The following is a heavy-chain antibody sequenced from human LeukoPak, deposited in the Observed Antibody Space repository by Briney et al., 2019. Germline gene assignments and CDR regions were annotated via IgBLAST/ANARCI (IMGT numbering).Heavy chain of an antibody. J-gene: IGHJ4*02. CDR3: ARDLLGSHTSYSSGAWDY. CDR1: GGTFSGYA. D-gene: IGHD3-9*01. CDR2: IIPIFGTA. Sequence: GASVKVSCKASGGTFSGYAISWVRQAPGQGLEWMGGIIPIFGTANYAQKFQGRLTITADDSTSTAYMELSSLRAEDTAVYYCARDLLGSHTSYSSGAWDYWGQGTLVTVSS. V-gene: IGHV1-69*13.